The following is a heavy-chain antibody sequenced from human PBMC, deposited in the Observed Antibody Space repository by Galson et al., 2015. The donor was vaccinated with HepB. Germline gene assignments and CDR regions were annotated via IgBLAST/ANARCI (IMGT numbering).Heavy chain of an antibody. Sequence: LRLSCAASGFTFSGSAMHWVRQASGKGLEWVGRIRSKANSYATAYAASVKGRFTISRDDSKNTAYLQMNSLKTEDTAVYYCTSPIPAQGDYWGQGTLVTVSS. CDR1: GFTFSGSA. V-gene: IGHV3-73*01. CDR3: TSPIPAQGDY. J-gene: IGHJ4*02. D-gene: IGHD1-14*01. CDR2: IRSKANSYAT.